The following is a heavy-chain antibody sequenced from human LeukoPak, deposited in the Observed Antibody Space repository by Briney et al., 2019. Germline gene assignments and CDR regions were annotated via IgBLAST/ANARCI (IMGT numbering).Heavy chain of an antibody. CDR3: ARDWTTTGTFGY. CDR1: GDSVSSNSAA. J-gene: IGHJ4*02. CDR2: TYYRSKWYS. D-gene: IGHD1-1*01. V-gene: IGHV6-1*01. Sequence: SQTLSLTCAISGDSVSSNSAAWNWIRQSPSRGLEWLGRTYYRSKWYSDYAPSVISRITISPDTSKNEFSLQLISVTPEDTAVYYCARDWTTTGTFGYWGQGTLVTVSP.